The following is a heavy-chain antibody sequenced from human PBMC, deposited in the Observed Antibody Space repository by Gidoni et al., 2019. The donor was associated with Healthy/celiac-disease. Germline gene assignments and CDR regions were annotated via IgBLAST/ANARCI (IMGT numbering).Heavy chain of an antibody. V-gene: IGHV5-51*01. CDR1: GSTFTSYW. CDR3: ASQRGYSYGVFYY. D-gene: IGHD5-18*01. Sequence: EVQLVQSGAEVKKPGESLKISCKGSGSTFTSYWIGWVRQLPGKGLEWMGFIYPGGADTRYSPSFQGQVTISADKSISTAYLQWSSRKASDTAMYYCASQRGYSYGVFYYWGQGTLVTVSS. J-gene: IGHJ4*02. CDR2: IYPGGADT.